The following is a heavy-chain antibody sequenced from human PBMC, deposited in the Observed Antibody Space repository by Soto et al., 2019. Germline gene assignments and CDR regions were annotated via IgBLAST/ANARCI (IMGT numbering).Heavy chain of an antibody. Sequence: QVQLVESGGGLVKPGGSLRLSCAASGFSSSDYYMTGIRQAPGQGLEWVSYISSRSGTIFYADSVKGRFTLSRDNSKNSMYLQMNSLRAEDTAVYYCAREVDRALVGSPHYFDYWGQGTLVTVSS. J-gene: IGHJ4*01. CDR1: GFSSSDYY. CDR2: ISSRSGTI. V-gene: IGHV3-11*01. D-gene: IGHD5-18*01. CDR3: AREVDRALVGSPHYFDY.